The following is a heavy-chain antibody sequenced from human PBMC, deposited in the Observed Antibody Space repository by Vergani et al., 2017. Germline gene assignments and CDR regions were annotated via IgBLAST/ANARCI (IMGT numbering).Heavy chain of an antibody. Sequence: EVQLVQSGAEVKKPGESLKISCEGSGYTFTDYWVGWVRQKPGKGLEWMGVCYARDSITRYSLSFEGQVTISADKSINPAYLEWDSLRASDSVMYYCVSRRWERQEVDYWGQGTLVTV. J-gene: IGHJ4*02. CDR2: CYARDSIT. CDR3: VSRRWERQEVDY. CDR1: GYTFTDYW. D-gene: IGHD1-26*01. V-gene: IGHV5-51*01.